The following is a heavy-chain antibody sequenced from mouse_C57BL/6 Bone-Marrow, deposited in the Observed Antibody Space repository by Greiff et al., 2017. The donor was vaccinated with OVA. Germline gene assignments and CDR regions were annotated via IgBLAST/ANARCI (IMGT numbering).Heavy chain of an antibody. V-gene: IGHV5-4*01. D-gene: IGHD2-10*01. CDR2: ISDGGSYT. Sequence: EVQGVESGGGLVKPGGSLKLSCAASGFTFSSYAMSWVRQTPEKRLEWVATISDGGSYTYYPDNVKGRFTISRDNAKNNLYLQMSHLKSEDTAMYYCARGAYYRYAMDYWGQGTSVTVSS. J-gene: IGHJ4*01. CDR3: ARGAYYRYAMDY. CDR1: GFTFSSYA.